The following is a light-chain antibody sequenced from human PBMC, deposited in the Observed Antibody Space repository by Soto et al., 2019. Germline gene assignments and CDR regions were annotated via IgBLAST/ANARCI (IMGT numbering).Light chain of an antibody. Sequence: CSAPRCVCPLERATLSCMASQSVSSNLAWYQQKPGQAPRLLIYGASTRATGIPARFSGSGSGTDFTLTISRLEPEDFAVYYCQQAERSQGTFGQGTRLEIK. V-gene: IGKV3-15*01. J-gene: IGKJ5*01. CDR3: QQAERSQGT. CDR1: QSVSSN. CDR2: GAS.